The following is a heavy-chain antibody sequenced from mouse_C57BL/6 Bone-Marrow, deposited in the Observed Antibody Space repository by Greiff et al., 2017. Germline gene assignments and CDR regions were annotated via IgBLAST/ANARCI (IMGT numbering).Heavy chain of an antibody. V-gene: IGHV1-69*01. D-gene: IGHD2-3*01. CDR3: ARSIYDGYWAY. CDR1: GYTFTSYW. J-gene: IGHJ3*01. Sequence: QVQLQQPGAELVMPGASVKLSCKASGYTFTSYWMHWVKQRPGQGLEWIGEIDPSDSYTNYNQKFKGKSTLTLDKSSSTAYMQLSSLTSEDSAVYYCARSIYDGYWAYWGQGTLVTVSA. CDR2: IDPSDSYT.